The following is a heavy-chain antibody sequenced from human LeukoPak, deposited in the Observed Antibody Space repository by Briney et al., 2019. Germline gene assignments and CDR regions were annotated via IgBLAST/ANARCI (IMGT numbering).Heavy chain of an antibody. V-gene: IGHV4-34*01. CDR2: INHSGST. D-gene: IGHD3-22*01. Sequence: SETLSLTCAVYGGSFSGYYWSWIRQPPGKGLEWIGEINHSGSTNYNPSLKSRVTISVDTSKNQFPLKLSSVTAADTAVYYCAREYYYDSGRGSYFDYWGQGTLVTVSS. J-gene: IGHJ4*02. CDR1: GGSFSGYY. CDR3: AREYYYDSGRGSYFDY.